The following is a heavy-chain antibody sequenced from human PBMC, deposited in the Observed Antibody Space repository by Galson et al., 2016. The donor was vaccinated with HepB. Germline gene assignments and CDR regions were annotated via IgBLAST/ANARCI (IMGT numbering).Heavy chain of an antibody. CDR1: GGSISSSY. CDR2: MFYSGKT. D-gene: IGHD3-16*01. CDR3: ARGDSTGYYYYGMDV. J-gene: IGHJ6*02. Sequence: SETLSLTCTVSGGSISSSYWSWIRQPPGKALEWIGCMFYSGKTNYNPSIRSRVTISGDTSKNQFSLKLNFVTAADTAVYYCARGDSTGYYYYGMDVWGQGTTVTVSS. V-gene: IGHV4-59*01.